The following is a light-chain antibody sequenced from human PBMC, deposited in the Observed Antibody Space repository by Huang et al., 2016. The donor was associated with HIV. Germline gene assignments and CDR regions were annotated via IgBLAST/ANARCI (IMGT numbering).Light chain of an antibody. J-gene: IGKJ4*01. Sequence: EIVLTQSPATLSLSLGERATLSCRASEDISNYIVWYQQRPGQAPKLLISEASKRATGFQARFSGSGSGTEFILTIDSLEPEDFAVYYCQQRRSWPLTFGGGTKVEIK. CDR2: EAS. CDR1: EDISNY. CDR3: QQRRSWPLT. V-gene: IGKV3D-11*01.